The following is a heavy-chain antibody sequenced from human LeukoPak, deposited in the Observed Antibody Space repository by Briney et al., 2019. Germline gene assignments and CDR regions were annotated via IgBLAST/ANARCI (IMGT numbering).Heavy chain of an antibody. Sequence: GGSLRLSCAASGFTFRSYAMQWVRQAPGKGLEWVSYITYNSGTIFYADSVKGRFTISRDNAKDSLYLQMSSLRDEDTAVYYCAKDNSGNYLGRDYFDYWGQGTLVTVSS. CDR3: AKDNSGNYLGRDYFDY. V-gene: IGHV3-48*02. CDR1: GFTFRSYA. J-gene: IGHJ4*02. CDR2: ITYNSGTI. D-gene: IGHD1-26*01.